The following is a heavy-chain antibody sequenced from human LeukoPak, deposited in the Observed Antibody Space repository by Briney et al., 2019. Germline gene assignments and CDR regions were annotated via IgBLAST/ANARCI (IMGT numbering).Heavy chain of an antibody. CDR2: IYYSGST. D-gene: IGHD3-22*01. V-gene: IGHV4-39*01. J-gene: IGHJ4*02. Sequence: SETLSLTCTVSGGSISSSSYYWGWIRQPPGKGLEWIGSIYYSGSTYYNPSLKSRVTISVDTSKNQFSLKLSSVTAADTAVYYRARHPHYYDSSGDFDYWGQGTLVTVSS. CDR1: GGSISSSSYY. CDR3: ARHPHYYDSSGDFDY.